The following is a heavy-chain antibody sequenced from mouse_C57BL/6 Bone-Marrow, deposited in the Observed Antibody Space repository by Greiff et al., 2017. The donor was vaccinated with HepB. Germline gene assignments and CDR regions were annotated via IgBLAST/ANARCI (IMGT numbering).Heavy chain of an antibody. Sequence: EVKLVESGGGLVKPGGSLKLSCAASGFTFSSHAMSWVRQTPEKRLEWVATISDGGSYTYYPANVKGRFTSSRDNAKNNLYLQMSHLKSEGTAMYYCARVCYFDVWGTGTTVTVSS. CDR3: ARVCYFDV. J-gene: IGHJ1*03. CDR2: ISDGGSYT. V-gene: IGHV5-4*03. CDR1: GFTFSSHA.